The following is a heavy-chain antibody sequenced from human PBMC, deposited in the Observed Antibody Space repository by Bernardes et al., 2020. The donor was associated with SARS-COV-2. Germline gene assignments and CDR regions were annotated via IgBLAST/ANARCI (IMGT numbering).Heavy chain of an antibody. CDR1: GFSLSTSGMR. Sequence: SVPTLVKPTQTLTLTCTFSGFSLSTSGMRVSWIRQPPGKALEWLARIDWDDDKFYSTSLKTRLTISKDTSKNQVVLTMTNMDPVDTATYYCARSYYYDSSGYYHPSPFDYWGQGTLVTVSS. V-gene: IGHV2-70*04. J-gene: IGHJ4*02. CDR3: ARSYYYDSSGYYHPSPFDY. CDR2: IDWDDDK. D-gene: IGHD3-22*01.